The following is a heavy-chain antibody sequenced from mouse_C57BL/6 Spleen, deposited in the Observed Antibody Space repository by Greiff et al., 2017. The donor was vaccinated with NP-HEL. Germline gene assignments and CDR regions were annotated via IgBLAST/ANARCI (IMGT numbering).Heavy chain of an antibody. Sequence: VQLQQSGPELVKPGASVKISCKASGYAFSGSWMNWVKQRPGKGLEWVGRIYPGDGVTNYSEKFKDKATLTTDTSSSTAYVQLSSLTSEDSAVYFCARRGSGGFFDVWGTGTTVTVSS. V-gene: IGHV1-82*01. CDR3: ARRGSGGFFDV. D-gene: IGHD1-1*01. J-gene: IGHJ1*03. CDR2: IYPGDGVT. CDR1: GYAFSGSW.